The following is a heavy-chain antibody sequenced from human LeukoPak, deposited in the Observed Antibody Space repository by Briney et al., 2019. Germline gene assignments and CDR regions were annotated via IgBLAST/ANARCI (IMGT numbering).Heavy chain of an antibody. CDR3: AKDRPNYYGSNGHYYRRDGDY. V-gene: IGHV3-23*01. CDR2: ITSSGDGT. Sequence: GGSLRLSCAASGFTFSIYAMSWVRQAPGKGLQWVSSITSSGDGTYYADSVKGRFTISRDNSENMLYLQMNSLRVEDTAVYVCAKDRPNYYGSNGHYYRRDGDYWGQGTLVTVSS. J-gene: IGHJ4*02. D-gene: IGHD3-22*01. CDR1: GFTFSIYA.